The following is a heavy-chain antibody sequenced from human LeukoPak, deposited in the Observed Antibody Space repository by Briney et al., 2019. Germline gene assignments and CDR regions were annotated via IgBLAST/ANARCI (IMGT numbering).Heavy chain of an antibody. CDR1: GGSISSYY. CDR2: IYYSGST. J-gene: IGHJ4*02. V-gene: IGHV4-59*01. D-gene: IGHD3-16*02. Sequence: PSETLSLTCTVSGGSISSYYWSWIRQPPGKGLEWIGYIYYSGSTNYNPSLKSRVTISVDTSKNQFSLKLSSVTAADTAVYYCARGGVISYYFDYWGQGTLVTASS. CDR3: ARGGVISYYFDY.